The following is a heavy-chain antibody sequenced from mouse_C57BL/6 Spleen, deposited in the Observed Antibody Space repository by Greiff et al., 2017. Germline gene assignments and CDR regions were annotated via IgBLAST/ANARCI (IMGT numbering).Heavy chain of an antibody. D-gene: IGHD2-3*01. CDR3: ARHDPDGYYFDY. Sequence: QVTLKVSGAELVKPGASVKLSCKASGYTFTEYTIHWVKQRSGQGLEWIGWFYPGSGSIKYNEKFKDKATLTADKSSSTVYMELSRLTSEDSAVYFCARHDPDGYYFDYWGQGTTLTVSS. CDR1: GYTFTEYT. J-gene: IGHJ2*01. CDR2: FYPGSGSI. V-gene: IGHV1-62-2*01.